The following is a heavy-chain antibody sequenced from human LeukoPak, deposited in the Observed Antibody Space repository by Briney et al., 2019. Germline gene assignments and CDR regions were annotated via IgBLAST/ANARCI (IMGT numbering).Heavy chain of an antibody. Sequence: GGSLRLSCAASGFTFSDYGMNWVRQAPGKGLEWLSHISSTGSTIKYADSVKGRFTISRDNAKNSVYLQMHSLRVEDTAVYYCAREWGVWGKGTTVTVSS. CDR1: GFTFSDYG. D-gene: IGHD1-26*01. V-gene: IGHV3-48*01. CDR3: AREWGV. J-gene: IGHJ6*04. CDR2: ISSTGSTI.